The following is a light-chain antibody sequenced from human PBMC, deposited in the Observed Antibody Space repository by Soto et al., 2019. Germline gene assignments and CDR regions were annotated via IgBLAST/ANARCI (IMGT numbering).Light chain of an antibody. V-gene: IGKV1-5*01. Sequence: DIQMTQSPSTLSASVGDRVTITCQASQNVGSWLAWYQQKPGTAPKFLIYDASTLESGVPSSFSGRAAVTEFPLIISSLQADVVATYCSQQYNDYPLTFGGGTKVDIK. CDR2: DAS. CDR3: QQYNDYPLT. J-gene: IGKJ4*01. CDR1: QNVGSW.